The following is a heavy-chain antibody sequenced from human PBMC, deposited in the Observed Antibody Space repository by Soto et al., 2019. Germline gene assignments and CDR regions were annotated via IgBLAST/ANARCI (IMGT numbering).Heavy chain of an antibody. J-gene: IGHJ5*02. CDR2: IYPGDSDT. CDR1: GYSFTSYW. V-gene: IGHV5-51*01. CDR3: ARQAAAAGTGGIWFDP. D-gene: IGHD6-13*01. Sequence: GESLKISCKGSGYSFTSYWIGWVRQMPGKGLEWMGIIYPGDSDTRYSPSFQGQVTISADKSISTAYLQWSSLKASDTAMYYCARQAAAAGTGGIWFDPWGQGTLVTVSS.